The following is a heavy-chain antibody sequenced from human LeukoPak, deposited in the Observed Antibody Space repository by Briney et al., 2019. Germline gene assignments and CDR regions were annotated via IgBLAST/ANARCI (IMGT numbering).Heavy chain of an antibody. CDR3: AREPRTGSDAFDI. J-gene: IGHJ3*02. Sequence: PSETLSLTCAVYGGSFSGYYWSWIRQPPGKGLEWIGEINHSGSTNYNPSLKSRVAISVDTSKNQFSLKLSSVTAADTAVYYCAREPRTGSDAFDIWGQGTMVTVSS. V-gene: IGHV4-34*01. CDR2: INHSGST. CDR1: GGSFSGYY. D-gene: IGHD1-14*01.